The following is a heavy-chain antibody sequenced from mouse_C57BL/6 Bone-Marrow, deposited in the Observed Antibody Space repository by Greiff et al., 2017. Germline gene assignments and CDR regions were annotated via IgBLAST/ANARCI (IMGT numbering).Heavy chain of an antibody. D-gene: IGHD1-1*01. CDR1: GYTFTEYT. Sequence: QVHVQQSGAELVKPGASVKLSCKASGYTFTEYTIHWVKQRSGQGLEWIGWCYPGSGSIKYNEKFKDKATLTADKSSSTVYMELSRLTSEDSEVYAVERHGLSNCHGSSPWYLDVWGTGTTVTVSS. CDR3: ERHGLSNCHGSSPWYLDV. J-gene: IGHJ1*03. CDR2: CYPGSGSI. V-gene: IGHV1-62-2*01.